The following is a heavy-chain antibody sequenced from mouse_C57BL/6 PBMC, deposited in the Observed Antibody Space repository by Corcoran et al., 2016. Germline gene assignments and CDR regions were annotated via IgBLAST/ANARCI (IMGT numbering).Heavy chain of an antibody. CDR1: GFNSKDYY. CDR2: IDPEDGDT. V-gene: IGHV14-1*01. J-gene: IGHJ4*01. D-gene: IGHD1-1*01. Sequence: EVQLQQSGAELVRPGASVKLSCTASGFNSKDYYMHWVKQRPEQGLEWIGRIDPEDGDTEYAPKFQGKATMTADTSSNTAYLQLSSLTSEDTAVYYCTRAYYYGSSNYYAMDYWGQGTSVTVSS. CDR3: TRAYYYGSSNYYAMDY.